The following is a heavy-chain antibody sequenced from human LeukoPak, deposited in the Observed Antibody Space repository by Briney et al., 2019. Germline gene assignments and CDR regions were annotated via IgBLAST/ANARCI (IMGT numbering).Heavy chain of an antibody. CDR2: ISGSGGST. Sequence: GGSLRLSCAASGFTFSSYAMSWVRQAPGQGLEWVSAISGSGGSTYYADSVKGRFTISRDNSKNTLYLQMNSLRAEDTAVYYCAKDPKFGVVHPQSFDYWGQGTLVTVSS. V-gene: IGHV3-23*01. CDR3: AKDPKFGVVHPQSFDY. J-gene: IGHJ4*02. CDR1: GFTFSSYA. D-gene: IGHD3-3*01.